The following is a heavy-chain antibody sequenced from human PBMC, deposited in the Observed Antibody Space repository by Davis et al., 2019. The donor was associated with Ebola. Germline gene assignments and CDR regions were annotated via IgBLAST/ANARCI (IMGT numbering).Heavy chain of an antibody. CDR3: AKLSSANCYSNFDY. V-gene: IGHV3-30*18. CDR1: GFTFSSYG. CDR2: ISYDGSNK. J-gene: IGHJ4*02. Sequence: GESLKISCAASGFTFSSYGMHWVRQAPGKGLEWVAVISYDGSNKYYADSVKGRFTISRDNSKNTLYLQANSLRAEDTAVYYCAKLSSANCYSNFDYWGQGTLVTVSS. D-gene: IGHD2-2*01.